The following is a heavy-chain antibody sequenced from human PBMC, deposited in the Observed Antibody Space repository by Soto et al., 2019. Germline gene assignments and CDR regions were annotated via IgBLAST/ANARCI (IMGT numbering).Heavy chain of an antibody. CDR1: GGSVRSYY. CDR3: ARGMITCGGVIVIQVGMAFDI. CDR2: GYYSGST. Sequence: QVQLQESGPGLVKPSETLSLTCTVSGGSVRSYYWSWIRPPPGKGLEWIGYGYYSGSTKYNPSLKSRVTRPVDTSKNLFSPKLSSVTAADTAVYYCARGMITCGGVIVIQVGMAFDIWGQGTMVTVSS. V-gene: IGHV4-59*02. D-gene: IGHD3-16*02. J-gene: IGHJ3*02.